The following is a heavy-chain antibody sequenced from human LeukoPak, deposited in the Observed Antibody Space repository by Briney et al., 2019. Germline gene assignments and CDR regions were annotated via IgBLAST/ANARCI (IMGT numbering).Heavy chain of an antibody. CDR1: GFTFSSLS. V-gene: IGHV3-21*01. CDR3: ARGPPYIVSTRGGGYDY. Sequence: GGSLRLSCAGSGFTFSSLSMNWVRQAPGKRLEWVSSISSASAYMFYADSVKGRFTISRDNAKDSLYLQMDSLRAEDTAVYYCARGPPYIVSTRGGGYDYWGRGTLVTVSS. D-gene: IGHD5/OR15-5a*01. J-gene: IGHJ4*02. CDR2: ISSASAYM.